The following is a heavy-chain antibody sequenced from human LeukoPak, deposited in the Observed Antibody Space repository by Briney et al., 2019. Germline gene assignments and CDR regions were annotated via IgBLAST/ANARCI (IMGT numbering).Heavy chain of an antibody. V-gene: IGHV4-59*01. Sequence: SETLSLTCTVSGGSMSGFFWTWIRQPPGRELEWIGSIYYSGSSTKYNLSLKSRVTISVDTSKSQFSLDLNSATAADTAVYYCARTSRHFYGSGTNLPPGPAGMDVWGQGTTVTVPS. CDR2: IYYSGSST. J-gene: IGHJ6*02. CDR1: GGSMSGFF. CDR3: ARTSRHFYGSGTNLPPGPAGMDV. D-gene: IGHD3-10*01.